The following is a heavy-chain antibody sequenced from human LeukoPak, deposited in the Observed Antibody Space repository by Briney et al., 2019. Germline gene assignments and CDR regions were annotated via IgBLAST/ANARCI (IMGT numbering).Heavy chain of an antibody. Sequence: PGGSLRLSCAASGFTFSSYAMHWVRQAPGKGLEWVAVISYDGSNKYYADSVKGRFTISRDNSKNTLYLQMNSLRAEDTAVYYCARGVVTAIAKLDYWGQGTLVTVSS. D-gene: IGHD2-21*02. CDR1: GFTFSSYA. CDR2: ISYDGSNK. J-gene: IGHJ4*02. V-gene: IGHV3-30*04. CDR3: ARGVVTAIAKLDY.